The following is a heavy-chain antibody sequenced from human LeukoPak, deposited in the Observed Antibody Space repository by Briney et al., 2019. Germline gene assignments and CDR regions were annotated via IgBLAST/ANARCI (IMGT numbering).Heavy chain of an antibody. V-gene: IGHV1-2*02. CDR1: GYTFTGYY. CDR3: ARSPDYYSMGVDP. J-gene: IGHJ5*02. Sequence: GASVKVSCKASGYTFTGYYMHWVRQAPGQGLEWMGWINPNSGGTNYAQKFQGRVTMTRDTSISTAYMELSRLRSDDTAVYYCARSPDYYSMGVDPWGQGTLVTVSS. D-gene: IGHD3-22*01. CDR2: INPNSGGT.